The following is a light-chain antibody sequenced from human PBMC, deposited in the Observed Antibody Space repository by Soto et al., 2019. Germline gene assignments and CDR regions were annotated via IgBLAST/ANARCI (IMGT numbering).Light chain of an antibody. CDR2: GAS. V-gene: IGKV3-20*01. Sequence: DIGLTQSPGTLSLSAGERATLSCRAIQSVSSTFFAWYQQKPGQAPRLLMFGASNRATGIPDRFSGSGSGTDFTLTISRLEPEDFAMYYCQQYGTSPRGTFGQGTKVDI. CDR3: QQYGTSPRGT. CDR1: QSVSSTF. J-gene: IGKJ1*01.